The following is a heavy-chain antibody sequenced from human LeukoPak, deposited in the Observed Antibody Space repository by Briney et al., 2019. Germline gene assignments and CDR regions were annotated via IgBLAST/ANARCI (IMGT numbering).Heavy chain of an antibody. V-gene: IGHV3-49*04. CDR3: SRHIVGARTYFDY. J-gene: IGHJ4*02. Sequence: QPGRSLRLSCTASGFTFGDYAMSWVRQAPGKGLEWVGFITSKAYGATTDYAASVKGRFAISRDDSKSIAYLQMSSLKTEDTAVYYCSRHIVGARTYFDYWGQGALVTVSS. CDR1: GFTFGDYA. CDR2: ITSKAYGATT. D-gene: IGHD1-26*01.